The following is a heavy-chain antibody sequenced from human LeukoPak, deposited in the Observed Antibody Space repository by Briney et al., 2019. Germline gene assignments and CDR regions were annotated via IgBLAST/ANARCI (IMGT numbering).Heavy chain of an antibody. V-gene: IGHV1-2*02. CDR1: GYTFTDYY. J-gene: IGHJ4*02. CDR2: INPNDGET. D-gene: IGHD2-2*01. CDR3: ARANFLYCSSTTCLFDY. Sequence: KVXXXASGYTFTDYYMHWVRQAPGQGVEWMGWINPNDGETNYAQKFQGRVTMTRDTSISTAHMEVSRLRSDDTAVYYCARANFLYCSSTTCLFDYWGQGTLVTVSS.